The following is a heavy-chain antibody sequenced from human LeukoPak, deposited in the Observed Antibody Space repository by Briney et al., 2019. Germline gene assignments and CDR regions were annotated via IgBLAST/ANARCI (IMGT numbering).Heavy chain of an antibody. Sequence: PGGSLRLSCAASGFTFSDYYMSWIRQAPGKGLEWVSYISSSGSTIYYADSVKGRFTISRDNAKNSLYLQMNSLRVEDTAVYYCARVGRAIAAAGFGAFDIWGQGTMVTVSS. D-gene: IGHD6-13*01. CDR3: ARVGRAIAAAGFGAFDI. CDR1: GFTFSDYY. CDR2: ISSSGSTI. J-gene: IGHJ3*02. V-gene: IGHV3-11*01.